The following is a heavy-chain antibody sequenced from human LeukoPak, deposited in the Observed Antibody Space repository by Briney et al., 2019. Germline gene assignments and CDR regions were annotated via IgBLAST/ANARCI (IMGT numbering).Heavy chain of an antibody. CDR3: ARVNGDYERGGAPDY. D-gene: IGHD4-17*01. CDR1: GGSFSGYY. V-gene: IGHV3-21*01. CDR2: ISSSSIYI. Sequence: ETLSLTCAVYGGSFSGYYWSWIRQPPGKGLEWVSSISSSSIYIYYTDSVKGRFTISRDNARNSVYLQMNNLRAEDTAVYYCARVNGDYERGGAPDYWGQGTLVTVSS. J-gene: IGHJ4*02.